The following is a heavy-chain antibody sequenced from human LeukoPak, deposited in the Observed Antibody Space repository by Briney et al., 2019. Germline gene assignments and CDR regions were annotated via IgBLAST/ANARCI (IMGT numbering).Heavy chain of an antibody. D-gene: IGHD6-19*01. CDR2: ISSSSSYI. V-gene: IGHV3-21*01. CDR3: ARGVAVADNDAFDI. CDR1: GFTFSSYS. Sequence: GGSLRLSCAASGFTFSSYSMNWVRQAPGKGLEWVSSISSSSSYIYYADSVKGRFTISRDNAKNSLYLQTNSLRAEDTAVYYCARGVAVADNDAFDIWGQGTMVTVSS. J-gene: IGHJ3*02.